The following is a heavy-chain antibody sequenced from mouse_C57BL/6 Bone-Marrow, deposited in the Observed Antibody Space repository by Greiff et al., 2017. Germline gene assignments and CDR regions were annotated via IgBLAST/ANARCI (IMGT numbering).Heavy chain of an antibody. D-gene: IGHD2-1*01. CDR1: GFTFSSYG. CDR2: ISSGGSYT. CDR3: ARQRIYYGNYDYFDY. J-gene: IGHJ2*01. Sequence: EVQLVESGGDLVKPGGSLKLSCAASGFTFSSYGMSWVRQTPDKRLEWVATISSGGSYTYYPDSVKGRFTISRDNAKNTLDLQMSSLKSEDTAMYYCARQRIYYGNYDYFDYWGQGATLTVSS. V-gene: IGHV5-6*01.